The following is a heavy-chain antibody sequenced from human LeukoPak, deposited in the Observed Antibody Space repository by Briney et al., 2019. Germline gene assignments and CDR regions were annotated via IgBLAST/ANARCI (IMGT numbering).Heavy chain of an antibody. J-gene: IGHJ6*02. CDR2: TYYRSNWYS. Sequence: SQTLSLTCAISGDXVSSNSAPWNWIRQSPSRGLEWLGKTYYRSNWYSDYAVSVKSRITINPDTSKNQFSLQLNSVTPEDTAVYYCARGYYGMAVWGQGTTVTVSS. V-gene: IGHV6-1*01. CDR1: GDXVSSNSAP. CDR3: ARGYYGMAV.